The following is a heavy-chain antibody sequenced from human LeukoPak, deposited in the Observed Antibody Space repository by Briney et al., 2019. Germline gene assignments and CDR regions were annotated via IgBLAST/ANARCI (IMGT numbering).Heavy chain of an antibody. CDR3: ARDRYSSSWYGDAFDI. J-gene: IGHJ3*02. CDR2: ISAYNGNT. D-gene: IGHD6-13*01. V-gene: IGHV1-18*01. CDR1: GYTFTSYG. Sequence: ASVKVSRKASGYTFTSYGISWVRQAPGQGLEWMGWISAYNGNTNYAQKLQGRVTMTTDTSTSTAYMELRSLRSDDTAVYYCARDRYSSSWYGDAFDIWGQGTMVTVSS.